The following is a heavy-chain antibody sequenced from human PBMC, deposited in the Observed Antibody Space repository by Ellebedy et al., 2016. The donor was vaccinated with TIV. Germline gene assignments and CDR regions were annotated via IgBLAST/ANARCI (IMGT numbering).Heavy chain of an antibody. CDR2: INQDGSKK. CDR1: GFTFSEYS. V-gene: IGHV3-7*01. Sequence: GGSLRLXXAASGFTFSEYSMSWVRQPPGKGLDRVCNINQDGSKKNYGDSVKGRFTISRDNAKNSLYLQMDSLRAEDTALYYCTSSAWYSDSWGQGTLVTVSS. D-gene: IGHD2-2*01. CDR3: TSSAWYSDS. J-gene: IGHJ4*02.